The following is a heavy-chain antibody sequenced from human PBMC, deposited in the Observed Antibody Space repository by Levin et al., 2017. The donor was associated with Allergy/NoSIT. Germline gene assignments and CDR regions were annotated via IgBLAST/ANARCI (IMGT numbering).Heavy chain of an antibody. D-gene: IGHD3-22*01. CDR3: AKPPPYYYDSSGYYLDY. CDR1: GFTFSSYA. CDR2: ISGSGGST. J-gene: IGHJ4*02. V-gene: IGHV3-23*01. Sequence: GGSLRLSCAASGFTFSSYAMSWVRQAPGKGLEWVSAISGSGGSTYYADSVKGRFTISRDNSKNTLYLQMNSLRAEDTAVYYCAKPPPYYYDSSGYYLDYWGQGTLVTVSS.